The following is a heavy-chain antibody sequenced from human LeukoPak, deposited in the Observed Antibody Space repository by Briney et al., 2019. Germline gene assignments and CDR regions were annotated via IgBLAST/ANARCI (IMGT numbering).Heavy chain of an antibody. J-gene: IGHJ6*02. Sequence: GESLKISCKGFGDSFTSYWIGWVRQMPGKGLEWMGIIYPGDSDTRYSPSFQGQVTISADKSISTAYLQWSSLKASDTAMYYCARQGGSYYDILTGVNYYGMDVWGQGTTVTVSS. CDR1: GDSFTSYW. D-gene: IGHD3-9*01. V-gene: IGHV5-51*01. CDR2: IYPGDSDT. CDR3: ARQGGSYYDILTGVNYYGMDV.